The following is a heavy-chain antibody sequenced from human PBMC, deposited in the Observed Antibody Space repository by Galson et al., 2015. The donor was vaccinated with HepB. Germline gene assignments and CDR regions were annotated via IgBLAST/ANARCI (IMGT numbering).Heavy chain of an antibody. CDR1: GFTFSSYA. Sequence: SLRLSCAASGFTFSSYAMHWVRQAPGKGLEWVAVISYDGSNKYYADSVKGRFTISRDNSKNTLYLQMNSLRAEDTAVYYCARDGDGLYYYYYYGMDVWGQGTTVTVSS. CDR2: ISYDGSNK. V-gene: IGHV3-30*04. CDR3: ARDGDGLYYYYYYGMDV. D-gene: IGHD5-24*01. J-gene: IGHJ6*02.